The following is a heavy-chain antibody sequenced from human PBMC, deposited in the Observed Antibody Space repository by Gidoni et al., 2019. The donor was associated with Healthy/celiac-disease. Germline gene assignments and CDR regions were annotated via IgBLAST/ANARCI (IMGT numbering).Heavy chain of an antibody. J-gene: IGHJ4*02. CDR3: ARSMSSGWYGDSAFDY. V-gene: IGHV4-31*03. Sequence: QVQLQESGPGLVKPSQTLSLTCTVSGGSISRGGYYWRWIRQHPGKGLEWIGYIYYSGSTYYNPSLKSRVTISVDTSKNQFSLKLSSVTAADTAVYYCARSMSSGWYGDSAFDYWGQGTLVTVSS. CDR2: IYYSGST. D-gene: IGHD6-19*01. CDR1: GGSISRGGYY.